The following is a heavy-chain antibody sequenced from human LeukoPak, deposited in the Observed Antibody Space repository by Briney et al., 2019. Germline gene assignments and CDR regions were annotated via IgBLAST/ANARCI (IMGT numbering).Heavy chain of an antibody. J-gene: IGHJ4*02. Sequence: GGSLRLSCAASGFTFSNFNMNWVRQAPGKGLEWVSSIITSSSHTYYADSVKGRFTISRDNAKNSLYLQMNSLRAEDTAVYYCARDRAQDDYWGQGTLVTVSS. CDR1: GFTFSNFN. CDR2: IITSSSHT. V-gene: IGHV3-21*01. CDR3: ARDRAQDDY.